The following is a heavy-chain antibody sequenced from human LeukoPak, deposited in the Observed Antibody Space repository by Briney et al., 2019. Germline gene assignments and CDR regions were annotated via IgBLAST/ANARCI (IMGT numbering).Heavy chain of an antibody. CDR3: ARGRGYYDSSGYQTYYFDY. CDR2: IYSGGST. J-gene: IGHJ4*02. V-gene: IGHV3-66*01. D-gene: IGHD3-22*01. CDR1: GFTVSSNY. Sequence: PGGSLRLSCAASGFTVSSNYMSWVRQAPGKGLEWVSVIYSGGSTYYADSVKGRFTISRDNSKNTLYLQMSSLRAEDTAVYYCARGRGYYDSSGYQTYYFDYWGQGTLVTVSS.